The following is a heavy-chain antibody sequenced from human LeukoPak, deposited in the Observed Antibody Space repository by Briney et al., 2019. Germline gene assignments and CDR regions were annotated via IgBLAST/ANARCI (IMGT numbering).Heavy chain of an antibody. Sequence: SVKVSCKASGYTFTSYGISWVRQAPGQGLEWMGRIIPILGIANYAQKFQGRVTITADKSTSTAYMELSSLRSEDTAVYYCAREGIAVAGSEEGYFDYWGQGTLVTVSS. V-gene: IGHV1-69*04. D-gene: IGHD6-19*01. J-gene: IGHJ4*02. CDR2: IIPILGIA. CDR3: AREGIAVAGSEEGYFDY. CDR1: GYTFTSYG.